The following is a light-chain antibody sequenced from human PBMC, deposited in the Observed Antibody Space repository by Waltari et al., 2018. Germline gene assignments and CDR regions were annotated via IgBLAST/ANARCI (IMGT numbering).Light chain of an antibody. CDR1: QSISSW. V-gene: IGKV1-5*03. CDR2: KAS. Sequence: DIQMTQSPSTLSASVGDRVTITCRASQSISSWLAWYQQKPGKAPKILIYKASNLESGVPSRFSGSGSGTEFTLTISSLQPDDFATDYCQQYSSYWTFGQGTKVEIK. J-gene: IGKJ1*01. CDR3: QQYSSYWT.